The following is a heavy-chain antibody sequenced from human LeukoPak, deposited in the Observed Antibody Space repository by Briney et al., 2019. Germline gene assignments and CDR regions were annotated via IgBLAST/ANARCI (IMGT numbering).Heavy chain of an antibody. J-gene: IGHJ4*02. CDR3: ARDHCSSTSCYRVEDY. D-gene: IGHD2-2*01. CDR2: IYHSGST. CDR1: GYSISSGYY. V-gene: IGHV4-38-2*02. Sequence: SETLSLTCTVSGYSISSGYYWGWIRQPPGKGLEWLGSIYHSGSTYYNPSLKSRVTISVDTSTNQLSLKLSSVTAADTAVYYCARDHCSSTSCYRVEDYWGQGTLVTVSS.